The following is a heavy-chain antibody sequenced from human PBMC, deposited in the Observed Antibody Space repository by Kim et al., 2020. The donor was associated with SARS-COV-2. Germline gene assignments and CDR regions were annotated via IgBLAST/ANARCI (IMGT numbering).Heavy chain of an antibody. V-gene: IGHV1-69*01. J-gene: IGHJ4*02. CDR3: ARDFWQRQGKQWLGGY. Sequence: VKVSCKASGGTFSSYAISWVRQAPGQGLEWMGGIIPIFGTANYAQKFQGRVTITADESTSTAYMELSSLRSEDTAVYYCARDFWQRQGKQWLGGYWGQGTLVTVSS. CDR2: IIPIFGTA. D-gene: IGHD6-19*01. CDR1: GGTFSSYA.